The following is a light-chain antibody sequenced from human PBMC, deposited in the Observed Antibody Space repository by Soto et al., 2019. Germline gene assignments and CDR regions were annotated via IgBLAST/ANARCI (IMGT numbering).Light chain of an antibody. CDR1: QSVGRY. V-gene: IGKV3-11*01. J-gene: IGKJ1*01. Sequence: EIVFTKFPSNPFFASGEKSNPLFQPSQSVGRYLVWYQQKPGQAPSLLIYDASNRATGVPARFSGSGSGTDFTLTISSLESEDFAVYYCQHRNNWPWTLGQGTKV. CDR2: DAS. CDR3: QHRNNWPWT.